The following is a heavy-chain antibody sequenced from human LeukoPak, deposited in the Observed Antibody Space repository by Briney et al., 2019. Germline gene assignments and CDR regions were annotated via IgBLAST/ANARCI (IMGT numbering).Heavy chain of an antibody. CDR2: ISGSSSYI. CDR3: ANDRTSFDD. J-gene: IGHJ4*02. Sequence: GGSLRLSCAASGFTFSSYNMNWVLQAPGKGLEWVSSISGSSSYIYYADSVKGRFTISRDNAKNSLYLQMNSLRVEDTAVYYCANDRTSFDDWGQETLVTVSS. V-gene: IGHV3-21*01. D-gene: IGHD1-1*01. CDR1: GFTFSSYN.